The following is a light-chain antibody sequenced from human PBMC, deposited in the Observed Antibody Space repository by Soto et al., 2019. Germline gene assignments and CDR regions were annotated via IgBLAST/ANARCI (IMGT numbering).Light chain of an antibody. Sequence: EIVLTQSTDTLSLSAGERATLFCRASQTLSIGSLAWYQQKPGQAPRLLIYGASTRATGIPARFSGSGYGTEFNLTISSLQPEDFAVYYCQQYNDWPRTFGQGTKVDIK. J-gene: IGKJ1*01. CDR3: QQYNDWPRT. V-gene: IGKV3-15*01. CDR2: GAS. CDR1: QTLSIGS.